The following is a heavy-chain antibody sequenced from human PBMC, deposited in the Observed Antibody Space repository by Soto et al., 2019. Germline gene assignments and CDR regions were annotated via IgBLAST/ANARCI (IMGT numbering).Heavy chain of an antibody. CDR1: GFTFSIYA. CDR3: DRDPNVLRYCDSFEY. D-gene: IGHD3-9*01. J-gene: IGHJ4*02. V-gene: IGHV3-30-3*01. Sequence: QVHLVESGGGVVQPGRSLRLSCAASGFTFSIYAMQLVRQAPGKGLAWVAVISYDGSNKYYAESVKGRFTISRDNSKNTLYLQMNSLRDEDTAVYYCDRDPNVLRYCDSFEYRGQGHLVTVSS. CDR2: ISYDGSNK.